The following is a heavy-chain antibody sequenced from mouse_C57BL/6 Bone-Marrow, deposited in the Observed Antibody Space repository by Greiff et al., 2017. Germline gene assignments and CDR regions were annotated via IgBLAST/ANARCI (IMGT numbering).Heavy chain of an antibody. CDR1: GYTFTSYW. CDR2: IDPSDSYT. V-gene: IGHV1-69*01. J-gene: IGHJ2*01. CDR3: AREGILRSFDY. Sequence: QVQLQQPGAELVMPGASVKLSCKASGYTFTSYWMHWVKQRPGQGLEWIGEIDPSDSYTNYNQKFKGKSTLTVAKSSSTAYMQLSSLTSEDSAVYYCAREGILRSFDYWGQGTTLTVSA. D-gene: IGHD1-1*01.